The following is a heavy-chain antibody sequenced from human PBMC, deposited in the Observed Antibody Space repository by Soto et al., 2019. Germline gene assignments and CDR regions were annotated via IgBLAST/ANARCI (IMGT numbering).Heavy chain of an antibody. CDR3: AKDRPQQNMVRGVIMGGEGSPLFDY. V-gene: IGHV3-30*18. D-gene: IGHD3-10*01. CDR1: GFTFSSYG. J-gene: IGHJ4*02. Sequence: PGGSLRLSCAASGFTFSSYGMHWVRQAPGKGLEWVAVISYDGSNKYYADSVKGRLTISRDNSKNTLYLQMNSLRAEDTAVYYCAKDRPQQNMVRGVIMGGEGSPLFDYWGQGTLVTVSS. CDR2: ISYDGSNK.